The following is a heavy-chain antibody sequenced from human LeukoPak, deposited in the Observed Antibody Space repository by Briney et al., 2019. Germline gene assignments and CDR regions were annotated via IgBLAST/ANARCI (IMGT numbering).Heavy chain of an antibody. CDR1: GGSISSYY. Sequence: SETLSLTCTVSGGSISSYYWSWIRQPPGKGLEWIGYIYYSGSTNYNPSLKSRVTISVDTSKNQFSLKLSSVTAADTAVYYCARLDDITFWGQGTLVTASS. D-gene: IGHD3-9*01. CDR3: ARLDDITF. CDR2: IYYSGST. V-gene: IGHV4-59*08. J-gene: IGHJ4*02.